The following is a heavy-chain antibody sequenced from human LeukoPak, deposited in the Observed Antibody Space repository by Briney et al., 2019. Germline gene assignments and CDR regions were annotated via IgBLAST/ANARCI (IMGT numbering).Heavy chain of an antibody. CDR3: ARVAANYYYYMDV. V-gene: IGHV1-46*01. Sequence: ASVKVSCKASGYTFTSYYMHWVRQAPGQGLEWVGIINPSGGSTSYAQKFQGRVTMTRDMSTSTVYMELSSLRSEDTAVYYCARVAANYYYYMDVWGKGTTVTVSS. J-gene: IGHJ6*03. CDR2: INPSGGST. CDR1: GYTFTSYY. D-gene: IGHD6-25*01.